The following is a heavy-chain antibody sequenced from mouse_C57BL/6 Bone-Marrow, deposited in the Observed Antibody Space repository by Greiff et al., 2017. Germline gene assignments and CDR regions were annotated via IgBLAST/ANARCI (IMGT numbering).Heavy chain of an antibody. CDR3: ARSAYGYDEEGYAMDY. Sequence: QVTLKESGPGILQSSQTLSLTCSFSGFSLSTSGMGVSWIRQPSGKGLEWLAHIYWDDDKRYNPSLKSRLTISTDTSRNQVFLKITSVDTADTATYDCARSAYGYDEEGYAMDYWGQGTSVTVSS. V-gene: IGHV8-12*01. CDR1: GFSLSTSGMG. D-gene: IGHD2-2*01. J-gene: IGHJ4*01. CDR2: IYWDDDK.